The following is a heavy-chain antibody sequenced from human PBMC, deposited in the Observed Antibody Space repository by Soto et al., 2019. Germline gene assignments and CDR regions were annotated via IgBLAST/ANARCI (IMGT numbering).Heavy chain of an antibody. Sequence: GLLLRLSYAVSGLNCVDFGMRWIRQTQGKGLEWVSAISGSGGSTYYADSVKGRFTISRDNSKNTLYLQMNSLRAEDTAVYYCAKGSIAIAARNYYYGMDVWGQGTTVTVSS. D-gene: IGHD6-6*01. V-gene: IGHV3-23*01. CDR3: AKGSIAIAARNYYYGMDV. CDR1: GLNCVDFG. CDR2: ISGSGGST. J-gene: IGHJ6*02.